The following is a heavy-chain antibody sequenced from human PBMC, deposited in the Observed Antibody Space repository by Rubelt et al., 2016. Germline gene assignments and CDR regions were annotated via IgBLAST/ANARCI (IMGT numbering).Heavy chain of an antibody. V-gene: IGHV3-9*01. J-gene: IGHJ4*02. CDR3: HS. CDR2: ISWNSGSI. CDR1: GFSFDDYS. Sequence: EVQLLESGGGLVQPGGSLRLSCAASGFSFDDYSMHWVRQGPGKGLVWFSGISWNSGSIGYADSVKGRFTISRDNAKNSLSLQMNSLRAEDTALYYFHSWGQGTLVTVSS.